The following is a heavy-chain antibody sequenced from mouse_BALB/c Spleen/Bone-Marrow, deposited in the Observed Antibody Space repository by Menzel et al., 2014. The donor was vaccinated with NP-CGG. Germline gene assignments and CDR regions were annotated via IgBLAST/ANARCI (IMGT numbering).Heavy chain of an antibody. V-gene: IGHV3-1*02. Sequence: DVKLQESGPDLVKPSQAPPLTCTVTGYSITSGYSWHWIRQFPGNKLEWMGYIHYSGSTNYNPSLKSRISITRVTSKNKFFLQLNSVTTEDTATYYIARGYDYGYAMEYWGQGTSVTVSS. CDR2: IHYSGST. D-gene: IGHD2-4*01. CDR3: ARGYDYGYAMEY. CDR1: GYSITSGYS. J-gene: IGHJ4*01.